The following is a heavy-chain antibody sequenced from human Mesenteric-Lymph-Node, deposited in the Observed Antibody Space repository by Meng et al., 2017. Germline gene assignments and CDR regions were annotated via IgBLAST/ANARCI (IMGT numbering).Heavy chain of an antibody. D-gene: IGHD6-19*01. Sequence: SGPTLVKPTQTLTLTCTFSGFSLSTSGVGVGWIRQPPGKALEWLALIYWNDDKRYSPSLKSRLTITKDTSKNQVVLTMTNMDPVDTATYYCAHSVAGTSYPAWFDPWGQGTLVNVSS. J-gene: IGHJ5*02. V-gene: IGHV2-5*01. CDR1: GFSLSTSGVG. CDR2: IYWNDDK. CDR3: AHSVAGTSYPAWFDP.